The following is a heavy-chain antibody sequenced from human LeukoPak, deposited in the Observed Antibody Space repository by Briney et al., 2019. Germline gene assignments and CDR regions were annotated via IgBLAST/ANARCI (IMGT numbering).Heavy chain of an antibody. D-gene: IGHD7-27*01. Sequence: GGSLRLSCVASGFTFSSHGMHWVRQAPGKGREWVAVIWYDGSEKYYADSVKGRFIISRDNSKNMLYLQMNSLRADDTAVYYCARWGNNKILDYWGQGTLVTVFS. CDR2: IWYDGSEK. CDR1: GFTFSSHG. J-gene: IGHJ4*02. V-gene: IGHV3-33*01. CDR3: ARWGNNKILDY.